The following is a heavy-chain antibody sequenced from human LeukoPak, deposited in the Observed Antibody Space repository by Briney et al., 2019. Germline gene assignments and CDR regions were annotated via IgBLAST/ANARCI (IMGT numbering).Heavy chain of an antibody. D-gene: IGHD3-9*01. Sequence: PGGSLRLSCAASGFTFSSYAMNWVRQTPGKGLEWVSSISSSSSYIYYADSVKGRFTISRDNAKNSLYLQMNSLRAEDTAVYYCARDHVDWVVSRHNWFDPWGQGTLVTVSS. V-gene: IGHV3-21*01. CDR2: ISSSSSYI. CDR3: ARDHVDWVVSRHNWFDP. CDR1: GFTFSSYA. J-gene: IGHJ5*02.